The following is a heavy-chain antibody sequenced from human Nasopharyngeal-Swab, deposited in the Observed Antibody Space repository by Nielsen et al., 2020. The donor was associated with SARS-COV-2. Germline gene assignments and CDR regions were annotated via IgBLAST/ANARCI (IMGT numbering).Heavy chain of an antibody. CDR3: AMVLPYGDFREPFDY. CDR1: GGTFSSYA. CDR2: IIPIFGTA. J-gene: IGHJ4*02. D-gene: IGHD4-17*01. V-gene: IGHV1-69*13. Sequence: SVKVSCKASGGTFSSYAISWVRQAPGQGLEWMGGIIPIFGTANYAQKFQGRVTITADESTSTAYMELRSLRSDDTAVYYCAMVLPYGDFREPFDYWGQGTLVTVSS.